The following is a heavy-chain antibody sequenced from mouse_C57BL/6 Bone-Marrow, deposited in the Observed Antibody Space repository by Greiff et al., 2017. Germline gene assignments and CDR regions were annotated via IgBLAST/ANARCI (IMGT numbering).Heavy chain of an antibody. J-gene: IGHJ2*01. D-gene: IGHD1-1*01. V-gene: IGHV3-6*01. CDR2: ISYDGSN. CDR1: GYSITSGYY. Sequence: EVQLQESGPGLVKPSQSLSLTCSVTGYSITSGYYWNWIRQFPGNKLEWMGYISYDGSNNYNPSLKNRISITRDTSTNQFFLKLNSVTTEDTATYYCARRYYGSSGGDYWGQGTTLTVSS. CDR3: ARRYYGSSGGDY.